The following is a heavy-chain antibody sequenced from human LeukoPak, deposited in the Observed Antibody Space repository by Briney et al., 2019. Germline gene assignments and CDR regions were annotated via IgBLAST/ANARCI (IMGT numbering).Heavy chain of an antibody. V-gene: IGHV4-59*01. CDR1: GASIRSYY. CDR2: INYSGST. D-gene: IGHD3-22*01. CDR3: ARDTRSYDSSGYYFFDF. J-gene: IGHJ4*02. Sequence: PSETLSLTCTVSGASIRSYYWNWLRQPPGKGLEWIGYINYSGSTNFNPSLKSRATTSMDTSKHHFSLKLSSVTAADTAVYYCARDTRSYDSSGYYFFDFWGQGTLVTVSS.